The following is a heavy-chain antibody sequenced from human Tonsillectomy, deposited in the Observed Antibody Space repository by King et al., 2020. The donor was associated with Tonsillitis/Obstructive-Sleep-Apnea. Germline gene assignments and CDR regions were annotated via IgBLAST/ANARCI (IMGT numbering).Heavy chain of an antibody. J-gene: IGHJ6*02. CDR3: ARCDYSGYDYCHYGLDV. D-gene: IGHD5-12*01. V-gene: IGHV1-2*02. CDR2: INPNSGGT. Sequence: QLVQSGAEVKKSGASMKLSCKASGYTFTGYYMHWVRQAPGQGPEWMGWINPNSGGTNYAQKFQGRVTMTRDTSISTAYMELSRLRSDDTAIYYCARCDYSGYDYCHYGLDVWGQGTTVTVSS. CDR1: GYTFTGYY.